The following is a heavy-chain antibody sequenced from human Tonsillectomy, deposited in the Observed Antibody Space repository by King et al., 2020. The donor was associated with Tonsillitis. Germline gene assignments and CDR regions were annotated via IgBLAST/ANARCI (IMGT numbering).Heavy chain of an antibody. CDR3: MSGITKLSGGGGY. CDR2: INTEGSST. CDR1: GFIFSNYW. D-gene: IGHD1-14*01. Sequence: VQLVESGGALVQPGGSLRLSCAASGFIFSNYWMHWVRQAPGKGLVWVSRINTEGSSTTYADSVKGRFTISRHNAKNTLYLQMDSLRAEDTAVYYCMSGITKLSGGGGYWGQGALVTVSS. V-gene: IGHV3-74*01. J-gene: IGHJ4*02.